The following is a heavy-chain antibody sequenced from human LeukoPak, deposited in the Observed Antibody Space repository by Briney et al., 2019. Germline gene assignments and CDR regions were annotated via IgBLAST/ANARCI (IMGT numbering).Heavy chain of an antibody. D-gene: IGHD1-1*01. CDR3: AREVDNWNDVAFDP. V-gene: IGHV3-48*03. CDR1: GFTFSSYE. Sequence: GGSLRLSCAASGFTFSSYEMNWVRQAPGKGLEWVSYISSSGSTIYYADSVKGRFTISRDNAKNSLYLQMNSPRAEDTAVYYCAREVDNWNDVAFDPWGQGTLVTVSS. J-gene: IGHJ5*02. CDR2: ISSSGSTI.